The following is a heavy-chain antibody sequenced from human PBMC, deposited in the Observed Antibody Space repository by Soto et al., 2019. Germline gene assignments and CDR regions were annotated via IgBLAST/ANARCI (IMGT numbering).Heavy chain of an antibody. Sequence: EVQLVESGGGLVQPGRSLRLSCAASGFTFDDYAMHWVRQAPGKGLEWVSGISWNSGSIGYADSMKGRFTISRDNAKNSLYLQMNSLRAEDTALYYCAKVEMATIPQGAFDIWGQGTMVTVSS. CDR1: GFTFDDYA. D-gene: IGHD5-12*01. V-gene: IGHV3-9*01. CDR2: ISWNSGSI. CDR3: AKVEMATIPQGAFDI. J-gene: IGHJ3*02.